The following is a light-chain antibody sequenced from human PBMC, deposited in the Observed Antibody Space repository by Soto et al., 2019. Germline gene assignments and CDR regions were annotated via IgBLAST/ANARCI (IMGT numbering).Light chain of an antibody. V-gene: IGKV3-20*01. CDR1: QSVSSSY. Sequence: ESVLTQSPGTLALSPGERATLSCRASQSVSSSYLAWYQQKPGQAPRLLIYGASSRATGIPDRFSGSGSGADFTHTISRLEPEDFAVYYCQQYGSSPIIFGQGTRLEIK. CDR2: GAS. CDR3: QQYGSSPII. J-gene: IGKJ5*01.